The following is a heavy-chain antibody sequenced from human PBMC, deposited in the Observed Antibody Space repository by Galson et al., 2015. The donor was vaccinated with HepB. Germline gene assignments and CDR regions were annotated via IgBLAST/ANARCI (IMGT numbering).Heavy chain of an antibody. Sequence: QSGADVKKPGESLRISCKGSGYSFTSYWISWVRQMPGKGLEWMGRLDPSDSYTNYSPSFQGHVTISADKSISTAYLQWSSLKASDAAMYYCARRGSTPGIAAAGSQYYYYGMDVWGQGTTVTVSS. D-gene: IGHD6-13*01. V-gene: IGHV5-10-1*01. CDR2: LDPSDSYT. J-gene: IGHJ6*02. CDR1: GYSFTSYW. CDR3: ARRGSTPGIAAAGSQYYYYGMDV.